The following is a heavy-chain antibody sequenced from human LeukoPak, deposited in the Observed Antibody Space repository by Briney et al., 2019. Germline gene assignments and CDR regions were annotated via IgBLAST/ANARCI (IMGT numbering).Heavy chain of an antibody. J-gene: IGHJ6*03. CDR3: ARFAAGGSYYYYMDV. V-gene: IGHV3-48*01. D-gene: IGHD6-25*01. CDR2: IGTSSTTI. CDR1: GFTVSSNY. Sequence: GGSLRLSCAASGFTVSSNYMSWVRQPPGKGLEWVSNIGTSSTTIYYADSVKGRFTISRDNAKNSLYLQMNSLRADDTAVYYCARFAAGGSYYYYMDVWGKGTTVTVSS.